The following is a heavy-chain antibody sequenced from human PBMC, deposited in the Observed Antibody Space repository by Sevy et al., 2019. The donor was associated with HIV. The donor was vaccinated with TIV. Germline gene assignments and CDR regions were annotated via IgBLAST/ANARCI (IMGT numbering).Heavy chain of an antibody. D-gene: IGHD1-26*01. V-gene: IGHV3-66*02. Sequence: GGSLRLSCAASGLPVSSNYMSWVRQAPGKGLEWVSGIYSDGSTYHADSVKGRFTISRDNSKNTRYLQMNSLRAEDTAVYYSARGVGGSYHGGDYWGQGTLVTVSS. CDR2: IYSDGST. CDR3: ARGVGGSYHGGDY. J-gene: IGHJ4*02. CDR1: GLPVSSNY.